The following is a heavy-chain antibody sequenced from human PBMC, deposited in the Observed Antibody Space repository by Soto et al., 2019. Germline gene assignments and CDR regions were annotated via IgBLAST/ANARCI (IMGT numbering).Heavy chain of an antibody. J-gene: IGHJ6*02. Sequence: ASVKVSCKASGYTFSDFDINWLRRASGQGPEWMGWMNAKSGDTFFAQRFQGKFNMTWDTSLSTAYMEVGSLTSDDTAIYYCARGNPFNYAGFDVRGQGTTVTVSS. CDR3: ARGNPFNYAGFDV. D-gene: IGHD3-16*01. CDR1: GYTFSDFD. CDR2: MNAKSGDT. V-gene: IGHV1-8*01.